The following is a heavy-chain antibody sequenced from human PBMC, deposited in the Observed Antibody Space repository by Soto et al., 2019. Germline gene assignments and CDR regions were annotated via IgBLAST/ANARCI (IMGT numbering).Heavy chain of an antibody. Sequence: QVQLQESGPGLVKPSETLSLTCTVSGGSISSYYWSWIRQPPGKGLEWIGYIYYSGSTNYNPSLKSRITISVATSKSQYTLKLSSVTAADTAVYYCARVRWTVAGPGHFDYWGQGTLVTVSS. D-gene: IGHD6-19*01. J-gene: IGHJ4*02. CDR2: IYYSGST. V-gene: IGHV4-59*01. CDR3: ARVRWTVAGPGHFDY. CDR1: GGSISSYY.